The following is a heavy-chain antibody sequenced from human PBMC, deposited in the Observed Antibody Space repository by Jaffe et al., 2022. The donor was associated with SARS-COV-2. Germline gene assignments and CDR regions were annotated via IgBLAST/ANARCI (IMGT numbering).Heavy chain of an antibody. D-gene: IGHD3-10*01. Sequence: QVQLVQSGAEVKKPGASVKVSCKASGYTFTSYDINWVRQATGQGLEWMGWMNPNSGNTGYAQKFQGRVTMTRNTSISTAYMELSSLRSEDTAVYYCATDNVLLWFGEPYYGMDVWGQGTTVTVSS. CDR3: ATDNVLLWFGEPYYGMDV. V-gene: IGHV1-8*01. CDR1: GYTFTSYD. J-gene: IGHJ6*02. CDR2: MNPNSGNT.